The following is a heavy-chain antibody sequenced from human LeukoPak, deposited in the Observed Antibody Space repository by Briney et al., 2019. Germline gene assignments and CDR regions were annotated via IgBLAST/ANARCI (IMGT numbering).Heavy chain of an antibody. CDR1: DGSLSSYY. Sequence: SETLSLTRTVSDGSLSSYYWNWIRQPAGKGLQWIGRIYSSGSTNYNPPLKSRVTMSVDPSTNQFSLRLSSVTAADTAVYYCARGTYYYDTSDYPHWFDPWGQGTLVTVSS. V-gene: IGHV4-4*07. D-gene: IGHD3-22*01. CDR3: ARGTYYYDTSDYPHWFDP. J-gene: IGHJ5*02. CDR2: IYSSGST.